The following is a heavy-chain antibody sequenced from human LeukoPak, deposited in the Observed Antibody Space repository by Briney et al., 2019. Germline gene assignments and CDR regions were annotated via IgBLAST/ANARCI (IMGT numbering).Heavy chain of an antibody. Sequence: GGSLRLSCAASGFTFDDYAMYWVRQAPGKGLEWVSGISWNSGTIGYADSVKGRFTISRDNSKNTLYLQMNSLRAEDTAVYYCAKVLSGAADYAFDIWGQGTMVTVSS. CDR3: AKVLSGAADYAFDI. J-gene: IGHJ3*02. CDR1: GFTFDDYA. CDR2: ISWNSGTI. V-gene: IGHV3-9*01.